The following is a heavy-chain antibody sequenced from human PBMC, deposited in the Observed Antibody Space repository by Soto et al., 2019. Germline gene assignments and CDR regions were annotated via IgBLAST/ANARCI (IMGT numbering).Heavy chain of an antibody. CDR1: GFTFSSYS. CDR2: ISSSSSYR. Sequence: GGSLRLACAASGFTFSSYSMNWVRQAPGKGLEWVSSISSSSSYRYYADSVKRRFTISRDNAKNSLYLQMNSLRAEDTAVYYCARSVKNDAFDIWGQGTMVTVSS. V-gene: IGHV3-21*01. J-gene: IGHJ3*02. D-gene: IGHD3-3*01. CDR3: ARSVKNDAFDI.